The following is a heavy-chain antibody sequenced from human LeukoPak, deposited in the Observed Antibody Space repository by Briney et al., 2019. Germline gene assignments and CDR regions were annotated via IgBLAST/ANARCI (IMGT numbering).Heavy chain of an antibody. V-gene: IGHV3-23*01. Sequence: PGGSLRLSCAASGFTFSSYAMSWVRQAPGKGLEWVSTISGSGGSTYYADSVKGRFTISRDNSKKTLYLQMNSLRAEDTAVYYCAKESSGSSWFDYWGQGTLVTVSS. D-gene: IGHD6-13*01. J-gene: IGHJ4*02. CDR1: GFTFSSYA. CDR3: AKESSGSSWFDY. CDR2: ISGSGGST.